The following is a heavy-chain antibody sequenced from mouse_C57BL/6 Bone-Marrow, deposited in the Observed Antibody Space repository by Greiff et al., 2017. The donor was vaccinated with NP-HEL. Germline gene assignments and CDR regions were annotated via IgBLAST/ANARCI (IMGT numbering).Heavy chain of an antibody. J-gene: IGHJ3*01. CDR2: IDPANGNT. D-gene: IGHD1-1*01. CDR1: GFNIKNTY. V-gene: IGHV14-3*01. CDR3: ASYYGSSYSFAY. Sequence: VQLKESVAELVRPGASVKLSCTASGFNIKNTYMHWVKQRPEQGLEWIGRIDPANGNTKYAPKLQGKATITADTSSNTAYLQLSSLTSEDTAIYYCASYYGSSYSFAYWGQGTLVTVSA.